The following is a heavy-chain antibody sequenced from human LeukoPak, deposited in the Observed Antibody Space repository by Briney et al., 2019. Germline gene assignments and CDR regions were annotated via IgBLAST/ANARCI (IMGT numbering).Heavy chain of an antibody. Sequence: AGGSMRLSCAASALRFRTFAMSWVSQRPARGLEWVSSIRGNGKTFNADSVKGRFTLYSDSSRNTVYLQLNNLRVEDTAIYCCARASWVSSADAVRWGQGTLVTVSS. V-gene: IGHV3-23*01. J-gene: IGHJ4*02. CDR1: ALRFRTFA. CDR3: ARASWVSSADAVR. D-gene: IGHD3-16*01. CDR2: IRGNGKT.